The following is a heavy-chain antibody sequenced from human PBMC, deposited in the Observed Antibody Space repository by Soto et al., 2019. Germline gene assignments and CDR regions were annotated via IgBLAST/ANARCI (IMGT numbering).Heavy chain of an antibody. CDR3: AREVVTASDS. V-gene: IGHV3-33*01. J-gene: IGHJ4*02. CDR1: GFSFSSYG. Sequence: QVQLVESGGGVVQPGRSLRISCAASGFSFSSYGMHWVRQAPGKGLEWVAVIWYDGSNRYYADSVEGRFTISRDNSKNTLYLQMSSLRAGDTAVYYCAREVVTASDSWGQGTLVTVSS. CDR2: IWYDGSNR. D-gene: IGHD2-15*01.